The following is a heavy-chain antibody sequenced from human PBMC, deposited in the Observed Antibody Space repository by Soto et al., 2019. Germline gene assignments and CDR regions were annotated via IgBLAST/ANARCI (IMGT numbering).Heavy chain of an antibody. D-gene: IGHD3-10*01. Sequence: QVQLVQSGAEMKKPGSSVKVSCQSSGGTFNTYAMNWVRQAPGQGPEWMGDISPMFGAANYAPKFKDRVTITADESTGTSYMQLSSLTSEDTALYFCAREVQVHTPAFVYWGQGTLVTVSS. V-gene: IGHV1-69*19. J-gene: IGHJ4*02. CDR3: AREVQVHTPAFVY. CDR1: GGTFNTYA. CDR2: ISPMFGAA.